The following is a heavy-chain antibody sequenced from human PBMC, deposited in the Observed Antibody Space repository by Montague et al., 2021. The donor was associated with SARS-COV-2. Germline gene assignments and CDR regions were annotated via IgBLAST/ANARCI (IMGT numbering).Heavy chain of an antibody. V-gene: IGHV4-4*02. J-gene: IGHJ6*02. CDR3: ARFAYRLLFIGSYYGMDV. Sequence: SETLSLTCAVSGDSISTDNCCSWLLLPPAKGLLWVVGIYYTSSTKYKPSLKSRVTISIVTSKNQFSLKLISVTAADTAVYYCARFAYRLLFIGSYYGMDVWGQGTTVTVSS. D-gene: IGHD2-2*01. CDR1: GDSISTDNC. CDR2: IYYTSST.